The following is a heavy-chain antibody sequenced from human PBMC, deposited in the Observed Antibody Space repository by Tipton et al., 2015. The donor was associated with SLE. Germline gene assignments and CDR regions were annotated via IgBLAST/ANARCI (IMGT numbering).Heavy chain of an antibody. Sequence: GSLRLSCAASGFSFSSYEMNWVRQAPGKGLEWVSYISSSSSTIYYADSVKGRFTISRDNAKNSLYLQMNSLRAEDTAVYYCAREGPRITMVRGVPDNYWGQGTLVTVSS. J-gene: IGHJ4*02. CDR2: ISSSSSTI. CDR1: GFSFSSYE. CDR3: AREGPRITMVRGVPDNY. D-gene: IGHD3-10*01. V-gene: IGHV3-48*03.